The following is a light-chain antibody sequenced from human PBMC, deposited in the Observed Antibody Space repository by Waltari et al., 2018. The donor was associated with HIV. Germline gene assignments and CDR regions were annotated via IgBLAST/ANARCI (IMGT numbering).Light chain of an antibody. CDR1: QSLLYSSKNKNY. CDR2: WAS. CDR3: QQYYSTQYS. J-gene: IGKJ2*03. Sequence: DLVMTQSPDSLAVSLGERATINCKSSQSLLYSSKNKNYLAWYQQKPGQPPKLLIYWASTRESGVPDRFSGSGSGTDFTLTISSLQAEDVAVYYCQQYYSTQYSFGQGTKVEMK. V-gene: IGKV4-1*01.